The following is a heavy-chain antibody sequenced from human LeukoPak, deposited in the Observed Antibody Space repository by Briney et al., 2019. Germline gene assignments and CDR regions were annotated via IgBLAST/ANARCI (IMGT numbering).Heavy chain of an antibody. CDR3: ARDPLNYYYYYGMDV. CDR2: IKQDGSEK. J-gene: IGHJ6*02. D-gene: IGHD3-16*01. V-gene: IGHV3-7*01. CDR1: GFTFSSYW. Sequence: PGGSLRLSCAASGFTFSSYWMSWVRQAPGKGLEWVANIKQDGSEKYYVDSVKGRFTISRDNAKNSLYLQMNSLGAEDTAVYYCARDPLNYYYYYGMDVWGQGTTVTVSS.